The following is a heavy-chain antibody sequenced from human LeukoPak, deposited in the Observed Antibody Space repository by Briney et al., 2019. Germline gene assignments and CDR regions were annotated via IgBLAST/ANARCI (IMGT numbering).Heavy chain of an antibody. CDR1: GFTFSSYG. CDR3: AKDRGGSYLDY. V-gene: IGHV3-30*18. J-gene: IGHJ4*02. Sequence: GGFLRLSCAASGFTFSSYGMHWVRQAPGKGLEWVAVISYDGSNKYYADSVKGRFTISRDNSKNTLYLQMNSLRAEDTAVYYCAKDRGGSYLDYWGQGTLVTVSS. CDR2: ISYDGSNK. D-gene: IGHD3-16*01.